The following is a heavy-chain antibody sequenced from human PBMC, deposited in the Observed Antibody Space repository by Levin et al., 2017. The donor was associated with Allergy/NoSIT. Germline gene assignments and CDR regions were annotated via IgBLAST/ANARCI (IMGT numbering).Heavy chain of an antibody. J-gene: IGHJ4*02. CDR1: GFSFSNYA. CDR2: ITDSGRT. Sequence: GGSLRLSCAASGFSFSNYAMSWVRQAPGKGLEWVSAITDSGRTYYADSVKGWFTVSRDNSKTTLYLQMNSLRADDTAVYYCAKEMTRVIPVFDYWGQGTLVTVSS. D-gene: IGHD2-2*01. V-gene: IGHV3-23*01. CDR3: AKEMTRVIPVFDY.